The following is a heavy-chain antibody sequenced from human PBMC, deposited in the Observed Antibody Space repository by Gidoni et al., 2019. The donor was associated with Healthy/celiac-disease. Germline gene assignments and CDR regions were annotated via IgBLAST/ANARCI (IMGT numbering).Heavy chain of an antibody. CDR3: ARSTGGIAAAGARELNFDY. Sequence: QVQLQQSGPGLVKPSQTLSLTCAIPGDSVPSHSAAWNWIRQSPSRGLEWLGRTYYRSKWYNDYAVSVKSRITINPDTSKNQFSLQLNSVTPEDTAVYYCARSTGGIAAAGARELNFDYWGQGTLVTVSS. V-gene: IGHV6-1*01. D-gene: IGHD6-13*01. J-gene: IGHJ4*02. CDR1: GDSVPSHSAA. CDR2: TYYRSKWYN.